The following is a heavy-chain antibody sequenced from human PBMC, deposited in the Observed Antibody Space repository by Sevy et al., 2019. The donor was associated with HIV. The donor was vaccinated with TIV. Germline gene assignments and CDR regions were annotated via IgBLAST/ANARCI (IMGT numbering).Heavy chain of an antibody. CDR1: GFTFSSYS. CDR3: AREPDPLHAFDI. V-gene: IGHV3-48*01. CDR2: ISSSSSTI. J-gene: IGHJ3*02. Sequence: GGSLRLSCAASGFTFSSYSMNWVRQAPGKGLEWVSYISSSSSTIYYADSVKGGLTISRDNAKNSLYLQMNSLRAEDTAVYYGAREPDPLHAFDIWGQGTMVTVSS.